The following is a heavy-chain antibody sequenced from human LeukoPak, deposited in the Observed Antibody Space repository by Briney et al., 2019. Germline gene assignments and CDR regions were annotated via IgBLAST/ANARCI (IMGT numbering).Heavy chain of an antibody. CDR2: VYYSGST. V-gene: IGHV4-39*01. J-gene: IGHJ5*02. D-gene: IGHD2-8*01. CDR3: ARASFNVVFGNWFDP. Sequence: SETLSLTCTVSSGSIGSSSNYWGWIRQAPGKGLEWIGNVYYSGSTFYNPSLKSRVTISVDTSKNQFSRKLRSVTAADTAIYYCARASFNVVFGNWFDPWGQGTLVTVSS. CDR1: SGSIGSSSNY.